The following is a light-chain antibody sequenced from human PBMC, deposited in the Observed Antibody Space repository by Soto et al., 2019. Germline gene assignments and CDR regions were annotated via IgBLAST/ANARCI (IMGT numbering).Light chain of an antibody. CDR1: SSDVGGYNY. J-gene: IGLJ2*01. CDR2: EVS. Sequence: QPVLTQPPSASGSPGQSVTISCTGTSSDVGGYNYVSWYQQHPGKAPKLMIYEVSERPSGVPDRFSGSKSGNTASLTVSGLQAEDEADYYCSSYAGSNVVFGGGTKVTVL. V-gene: IGLV2-8*01. CDR3: SSYAGSNVV.